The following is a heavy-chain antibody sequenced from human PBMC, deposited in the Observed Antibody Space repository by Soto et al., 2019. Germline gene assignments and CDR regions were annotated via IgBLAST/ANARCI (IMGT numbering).Heavy chain of an antibody. CDR1: GFTFSSYG. J-gene: IGHJ4*02. Sequence: PGGSLRLSCAASGFTFSSYGMHWVRQAPGKGLEWVAVIWYDGSNKYYADSVKGRFTISRDNSKNTLYLQMNSLRAEDTAVYYCARGTRGYSYGYGPPLHAGRLDYWGQGTLVTVSS. CDR3: ARGTRGYSYGYGPPLHAGRLDY. CDR2: IWYDGSNK. D-gene: IGHD5-18*01. V-gene: IGHV3-33*01.